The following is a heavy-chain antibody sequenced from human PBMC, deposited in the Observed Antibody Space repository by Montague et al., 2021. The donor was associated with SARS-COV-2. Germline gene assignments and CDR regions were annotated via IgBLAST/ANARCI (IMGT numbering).Heavy chain of an antibody. CDR2: ISSNRRST. J-gene: IGHJ6*02. V-gene: IGHV3-74*01. CDR3: ARGPGGVLPGCYYGMDV. D-gene: IGHD3-3*01. CDR1: GFTFSNYC. Sequence: SLRLSCAASGFTFSNYCVNWIRQAPGKGLVWVSCISSNRRSTNYADSVKGRFTISRDNVESTLYLQMNSLRAGDTAVYYWARGPGGVLPGCYYGMDVWGPGTTVTVSS.